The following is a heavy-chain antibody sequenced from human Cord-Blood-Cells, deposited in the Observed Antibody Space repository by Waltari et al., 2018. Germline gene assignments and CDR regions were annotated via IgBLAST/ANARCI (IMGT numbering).Heavy chain of an antibody. Sequence: EVQLVESGGGLVQPGGCLRLSCAASGFTFSSYWMSWVRQGPGKGLEWVAKIKQDGSEKYYVDSVKGRFTISRDNAKNSLYLQMNSLRAEDTAVYYCARGLSPVDYWGQGTLVTVSS. CDR1: GFTFSSYW. CDR2: IKQDGSEK. J-gene: IGHJ4*02. CDR3: ARGLSPVDY. V-gene: IGHV3-7*05.